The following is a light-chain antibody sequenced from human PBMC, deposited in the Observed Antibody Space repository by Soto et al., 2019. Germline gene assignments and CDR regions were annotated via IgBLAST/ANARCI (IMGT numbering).Light chain of an antibody. CDR1: QNIERW. CDR3: QQYNGYSRT. J-gene: IGKJ1*01. CDR2: DVS. V-gene: IGKV1-5*01. Sequence: DIQMTQSPSTLSASVGDRVTITCRASQNIERWLAWYQQKQGKAPYXLISDVSSLERGVPSRFSGSGSGTDFTLTISSMQPDDFATVYCQQYNGYSRTFGQGTQVDIK.